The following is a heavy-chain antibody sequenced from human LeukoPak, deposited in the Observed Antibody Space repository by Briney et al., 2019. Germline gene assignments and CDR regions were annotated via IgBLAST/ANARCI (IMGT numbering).Heavy chain of an antibody. CDR1: GGSISSGPYY. CDR2: IYPSGAN. D-gene: IGHD3-9*01. CDR3: ARWNNDVLTGYYDSFDY. J-gene: IGHJ4*02. Sequence: SQTLSLTCSVSGGSISSGPYYWGWIRQPAGKGLEWIGRIYPSGANNYNPSLKSRVTISIDTSANQFSLKLNSVTAADTAVYFCARWNNDVLTGYYDSFDYWGQGILVTVSS. V-gene: IGHV4-61*02.